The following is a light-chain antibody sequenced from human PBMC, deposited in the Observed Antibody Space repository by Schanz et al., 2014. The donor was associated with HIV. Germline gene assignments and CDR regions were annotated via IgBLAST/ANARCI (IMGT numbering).Light chain of an antibody. CDR3: CSYTTTSTYV. Sequence: QSALTQPASVSGSPGQSITISCTGTSSDVGGYNYVSWYQQHPGKAPKLMIYDVSKRPSGVSSRFSGSKSGNTASLTISGLQAEDEADYYCCSYTTTSTYVFGAGTKLTVL. CDR1: SSDVGGYNY. V-gene: IGLV2-14*03. J-gene: IGLJ1*01. CDR2: DVS.